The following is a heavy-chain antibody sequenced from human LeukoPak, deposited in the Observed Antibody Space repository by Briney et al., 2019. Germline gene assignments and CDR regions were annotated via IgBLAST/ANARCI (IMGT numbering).Heavy chain of an antibody. CDR3: AKDRGAVGYHMDV. Sequence: GGSLRLSCAASGFSFDDYGMHWVRQAPGKGLEWVSGISWNSGRIGYADSVKGRFTISRDNAKNSLYLQMNSLRAEDTALYYCAKDRGAVGYHMDVWGKGTTVTVSS. D-gene: IGHD3-10*01. J-gene: IGHJ6*03. V-gene: IGHV3-9*01. CDR1: GFSFDDYG. CDR2: ISWNSGRI.